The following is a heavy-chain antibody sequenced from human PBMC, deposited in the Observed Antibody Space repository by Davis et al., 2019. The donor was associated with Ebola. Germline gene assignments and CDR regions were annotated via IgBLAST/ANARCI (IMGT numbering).Heavy chain of an antibody. Sequence: GSLRLSCAVSGGSFSGYYWSWIRQPPGKGLEWIGAINHSGSTNYNPSPKSRVTISVDKSKNKFSLKLRSVTAADTAVYYCASRVDTAMASRSWFDPWGQGTLVTVSS. CDR2: INHSGST. J-gene: IGHJ5*02. V-gene: IGHV4-34*01. D-gene: IGHD5-18*01. CDR3: ASRVDTAMASRSWFDP. CDR1: GGSFSGYY.